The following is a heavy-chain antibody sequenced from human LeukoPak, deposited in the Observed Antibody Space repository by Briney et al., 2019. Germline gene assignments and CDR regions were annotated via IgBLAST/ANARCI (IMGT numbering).Heavy chain of an antibody. Sequence: GESLQISCKGSGYPFTNYWIGWVRQMPGKGLEWMGIIYPGDSDTRYNPSFQGQVTISADKSISNAFLQWSSLKASDTAMYYCARSMGPNLFDYGGQGTLLTVSS. D-gene: IGHD1-26*01. J-gene: IGHJ4*02. CDR3: ARSMGPNLFDY. V-gene: IGHV5-51*01. CDR1: GYPFTNYW. CDR2: IYPGDSDT.